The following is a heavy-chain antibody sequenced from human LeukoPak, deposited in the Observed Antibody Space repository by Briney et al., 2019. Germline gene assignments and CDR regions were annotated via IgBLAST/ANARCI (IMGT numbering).Heavy chain of an antibody. D-gene: IGHD3-10*01. CDR1: AFTFSSYT. CDR3: VRDFLGESGAGGY. Sequence: GGSLRLSCATSAFTFSSYTMNWIHQAPGKGLEWVSSISPSGQHTFHADSVKGRFSISRDNAGNALYMAMNSLRAEDTAVYYCVRDFLGESGAGGYWGQGTLVTVSS. J-gene: IGHJ4*02. V-gene: IGHV3-21*01. CDR2: ISPSGQHT.